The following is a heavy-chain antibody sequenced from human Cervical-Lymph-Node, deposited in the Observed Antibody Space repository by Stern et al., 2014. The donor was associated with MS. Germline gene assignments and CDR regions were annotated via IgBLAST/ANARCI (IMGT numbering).Heavy chain of an antibody. CDR2: ILPSDSES. D-gene: IGHD3-22*01. J-gene: IGHJ4*02. CDR3: VREVAMTAGLLGF. Sequence: VQLVQSGAEVKQPGEALKIACKGSGYSFCSYWIAWVRQMPGKGLVWMGMILPSDSESMYSPSFEGQSSISVDKSTSTAYLHWSSLKASDTARYYCVREVAMTAGLLGFWGQGPQVIVS. V-gene: IGHV5-51*01. CDR1: GYSFCSYW.